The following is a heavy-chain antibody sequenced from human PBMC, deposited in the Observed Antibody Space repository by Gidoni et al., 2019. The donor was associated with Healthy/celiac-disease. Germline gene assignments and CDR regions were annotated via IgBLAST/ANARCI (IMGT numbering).Heavy chain of an antibody. CDR1: GFTFGDYA. CDR2: IRSKAYGGTT. CDR3: TRVAYDFWSGYYPVDY. V-gene: IGHV3-49*05. D-gene: IGHD3-3*01. Sequence: EVQLVESGGGLVKPERSLRLSCTASGFTFGDYAMSWFRQAPGKGLEWVGFIRSKAYGGTTEYAASVKGRFTISRDDSKSIAYLQMNSLKTEDTAVYYCTRVAYDFWSGYYPVDYWGQGTLVTVSS. J-gene: IGHJ4*02.